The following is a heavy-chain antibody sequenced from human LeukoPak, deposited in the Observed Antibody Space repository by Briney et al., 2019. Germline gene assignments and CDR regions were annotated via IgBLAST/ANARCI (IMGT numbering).Heavy chain of an antibody. CDR1: GGSISSYY. CDR2: IYYSGST. D-gene: IGHD1-26*01. CDR3: ARVEWELPTFDP. Sequence: KSSETLSLTCTVSGGSISSYYWSWIRQPPGKGLEWIGYIYYSGSTNYNPSLKSRVTISVDTSKNQFSLKLSSVTAADTAVYYCARVEWELPTFDPWGQGTLVTVSS. J-gene: IGHJ5*02. V-gene: IGHV4-59*01.